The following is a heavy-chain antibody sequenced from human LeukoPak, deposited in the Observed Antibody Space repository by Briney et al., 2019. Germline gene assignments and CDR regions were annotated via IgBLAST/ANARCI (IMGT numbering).Heavy chain of an antibody. CDR3: ARIDYDILTGYYYFDY. CDR1: GYSISSGYY. Sequence: SETLSLTCTVSGYSISSGYYWGWIRQPPGKGLEWIGSIYYSGSTYYNPSLKSRVTISVDTSKNQFSLKLSSVTAADTAVYYCARIDYDILTGYYYFDYWGQGTLVTVSS. J-gene: IGHJ4*02. D-gene: IGHD3-9*01. CDR2: IYYSGST. V-gene: IGHV4-38-2*02.